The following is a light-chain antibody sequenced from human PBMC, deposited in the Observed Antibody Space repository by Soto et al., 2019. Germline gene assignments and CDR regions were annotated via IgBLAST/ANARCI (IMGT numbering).Light chain of an antibody. V-gene: IGLV1-40*01. J-gene: IGLJ1*01. CDR2: GNS. CDR1: SXNIGAGYD. Sequence: QSVLTQPPSVSGAPGQRVTISCTGXSXNIGAGYDVHWYQQLPGTAPKLLIYGNSNRPSGVPDRFSGSKSGTSASLAITGLQAEDEADYYCQSYDSSLSGSDVFGTGTKLTVL. CDR3: QSYDSSLSGSDV.